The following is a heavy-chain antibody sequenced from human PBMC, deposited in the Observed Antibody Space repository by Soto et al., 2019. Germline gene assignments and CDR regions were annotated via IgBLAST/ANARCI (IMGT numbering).Heavy chain of an antibody. J-gene: IGHJ4*02. V-gene: IGHV4-31*03. D-gene: IGHD3-22*01. CDR3: AREGDGRGYFLDF. Sequence: QVQLQESGPGLVKPSQTLSLICTVSGGSISSGGYYWSWIRQHPGKGLEWIGYIYSSGSTYYNPSLKCRLTISLDTSKNHFSLNLSSVAAADTAVYYCAREGDGRGYFLDFWGQGTLVTVSS. CDR2: IYSSGST. CDR1: GGSISSGGYY.